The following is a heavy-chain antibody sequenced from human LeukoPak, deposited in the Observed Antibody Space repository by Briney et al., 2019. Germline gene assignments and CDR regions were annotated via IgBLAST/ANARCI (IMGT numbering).Heavy chain of an antibody. CDR3: ARVIGGRKRGQGPIDGFDI. CDR2: IYPKSGGT. CDR1: GYTFSGYY. Sequence: ASVKVSCKAFGYTFSGYYRHWLRQAPGQGLEWMGWIYPKSGGTNYAQKFQGRVTMTRDTSISTAYMELSRVRSDDTAVYYCARVIGGRKRGQGPIDGFDIWGHGTMVTVSS. D-gene: IGHD1-14*01. J-gene: IGHJ3*02. V-gene: IGHV1-2*02.